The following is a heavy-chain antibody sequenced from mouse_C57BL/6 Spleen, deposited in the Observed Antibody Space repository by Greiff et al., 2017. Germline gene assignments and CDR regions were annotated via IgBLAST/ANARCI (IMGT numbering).Heavy chain of an antibody. Sequence: DVKLVESEGGLVQPGSSMKLSCTASGFTFSDYYMAWVRQVPEKGLEWVANINYDGSSTYYLDSLKSRFIISRDNAKNILYLQMSSLKSEDTATYYCARITTVVPFDYWGQGTTLTVSS. V-gene: IGHV5-16*01. CDR1: GFTFSDYY. D-gene: IGHD1-1*01. CDR3: ARITTVVPFDY. CDR2: INYDGSST. J-gene: IGHJ2*01.